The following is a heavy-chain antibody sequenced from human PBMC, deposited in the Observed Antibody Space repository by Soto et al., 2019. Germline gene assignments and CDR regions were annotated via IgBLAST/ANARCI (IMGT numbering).Heavy chain of an antibody. J-gene: IGHJ4*02. Sequence: EVQLVESGRVVVQPGESLRLSCAASGFSFEDYFMHWVRQVPGRGLEWVSLISGNGDVTYYADSVKGRLTISRDNSKNSLYLQMNSLRTEDTAFYYCGKDDTRTIDYWGQGTLVTVSS. D-gene: IGHD3-3*01. V-gene: IGHV3-43*01. CDR3: GKDDTRTIDY. CDR1: GFSFEDYF. CDR2: ISGNGDVT.